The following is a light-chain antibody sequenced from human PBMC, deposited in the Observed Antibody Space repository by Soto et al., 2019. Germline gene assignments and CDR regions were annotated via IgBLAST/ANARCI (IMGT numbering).Light chain of an antibody. CDR2: GAS. J-gene: IGKJ1*01. CDR3: QQYNNWPPRAWT. V-gene: IGKV3-15*01. CDR1: QSVSSN. Sequence: EIVMTQSPATLSVSRGERATLSCRASQSVSSNLAWYQQKPGQAPRLLIYGASTRATGIPARFSGSGSGTEFTLTISSLQSEDFADYYCQQYNNWPPRAWTFGQGTKVEIK.